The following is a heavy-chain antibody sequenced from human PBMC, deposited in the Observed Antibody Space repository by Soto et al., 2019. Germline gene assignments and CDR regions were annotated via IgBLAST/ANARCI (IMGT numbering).Heavy chain of an antibody. CDR1: GFTFSSYA. V-gene: IGHV3-23*01. Sequence: EVQLLESGGGLVQPGGSLRLSCAASGFTFSSYAMSWVRQAPGKGLEWVSAISGSGGSTYYADSVKGRFTISRDNSKNTLYLQMNSLRAEDTAVYYCAKRGLSSSWYEVWFDPWGQGTLVTVSS. D-gene: IGHD6-13*01. CDR3: AKRGLSSSWYEVWFDP. J-gene: IGHJ5*02. CDR2: ISGSGGST.